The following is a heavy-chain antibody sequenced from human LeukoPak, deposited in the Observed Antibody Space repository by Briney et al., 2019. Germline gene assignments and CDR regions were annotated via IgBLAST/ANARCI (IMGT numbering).Heavy chain of an antibody. CDR3: AKPVNSNAAVGRFDC. D-gene: IGHD1-1*01. CDR1: RFTFSSYA. J-gene: IGHJ4*02. V-gene: IGHV3-23*01. Sequence: VGSLRLSCAASRFTFSSYAMSSVRQAPGQGLESVSAFSGGAGTTYYACCVEGPFTISRDNSKNTLYLQMNSLRAEHTAIYYCAKPVNSNAAVGRFDCWGEGTLVTVSS. CDR2: FSGGAGTT.